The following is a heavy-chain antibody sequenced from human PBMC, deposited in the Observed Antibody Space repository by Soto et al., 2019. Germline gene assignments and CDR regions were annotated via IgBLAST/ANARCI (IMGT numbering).Heavy chain of an antibody. CDR1: GGFLSESY. J-gene: IGHJ6*02. CDR2: IHHSGST. Sequence: SETLSLTCAVYGGFLSESYWGWIRQPPGKGLEWIGSIHHSGSTYYNPSLKSRVTISVDTSKHQFPLKLSSVTAADPAVYYCARTIYCINGICSPLYGVDVWGQGTTVTVSS. V-gene: IGHV4-38-2*01. CDR3: ARTIYCINGICSPLYGVDV. D-gene: IGHD2-8*01.